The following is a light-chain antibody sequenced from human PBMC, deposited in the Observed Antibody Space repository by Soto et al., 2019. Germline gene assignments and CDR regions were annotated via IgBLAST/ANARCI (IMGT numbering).Light chain of an antibody. J-gene: IGLJ2*01. CDR1: SSDVGGYNY. CDR3: SSYTSGSTRVV. CDR2: DVS. V-gene: IGLV2-14*03. Sequence: QSALTQPASVSGSPGQSITISCTGTSSDVGGYNYVSWYQQHPGKAPKVMIYDVSKRPSGISNRFSGSKSGNTASLTISGLQVPDEADYYCSSYTSGSTRVVFGGGTKLTVL.